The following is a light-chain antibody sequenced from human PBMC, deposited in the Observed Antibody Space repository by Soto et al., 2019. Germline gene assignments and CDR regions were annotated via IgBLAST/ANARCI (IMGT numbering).Light chain of an antibody. CDR2: GAS. CDR3: QQYNDWPPWS. V-gene: IGKV3-15*01. CDR1: QSVSSK. Sequence: EIVMTQSPATLSVSPGERATLSCRASQSVSSKLVWYQQKPGQAPRLLIYGASTRATGVPARFSGSGSGTEFTLTISSLQSEDFGVYYCQQYNDWPPWSFSQGTKVEIK. J-gene: IGKJ1*01.